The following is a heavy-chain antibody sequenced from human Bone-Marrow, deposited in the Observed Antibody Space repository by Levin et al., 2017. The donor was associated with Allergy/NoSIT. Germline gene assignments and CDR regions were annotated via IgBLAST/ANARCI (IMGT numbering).Heavy chain of an antibody. CDR3: AKGGSWPIFDN. J-gene: IGHJ4*02. Sequence: SISTYYWSWIRQTPEKGLEWLGYIYHTGYTTYNPSLKSRVTILVDTSKSQFSLTLNSVTAADTGLYYCAKGGSWPIFDNWGQGAPVIVSS. D-gene: IGHD2-15*01. CDR2: IYHTGYT. V-gene: IGHV4-59*01. CDR1: SISTYY.